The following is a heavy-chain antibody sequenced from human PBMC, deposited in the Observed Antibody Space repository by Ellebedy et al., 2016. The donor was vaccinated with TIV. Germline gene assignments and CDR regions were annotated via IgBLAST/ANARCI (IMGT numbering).Heavy chain of an antibody. CDR1: GDTFSSYA. V-gene: IGHV1-69*10. CDR3: ARGYFGSGSYRDYYYYMDV. J-gene: IGHJ6*03. D-gene: IGHD3-10*01. CDR2: IIPIFGIA. Sequence: AASVKVSCKASGDTFSSYAISWVRQAPGQGLEWLGGIIPIFGIANYAQKFQGRVTITADKSTSTAYMELGSLRSEDTAVYYCARGYFGSGSYRDYYYYMDVWGKGTTVTVSS.